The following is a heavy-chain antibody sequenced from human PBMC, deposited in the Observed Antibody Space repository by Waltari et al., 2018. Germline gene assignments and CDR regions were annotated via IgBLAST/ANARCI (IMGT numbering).Heavy chain of an antibody. V-gene: IGHV3-74*01. Sequence: EVQLVESGGGLVQPGGSLRLSCAATGFTFSTYWMHWVRQAPGKGLVWVSRINSEWSSTSYADSVKGRFTISRDNAKNTLYLQMNSLRVEDTAVYYCVREIKGDYWGQGTLVTVSS. CDR1: GFTFSTYW. J-gene: IGHJ4*02. CDR3: VREIKGDY. CDR2: INSEWSST.